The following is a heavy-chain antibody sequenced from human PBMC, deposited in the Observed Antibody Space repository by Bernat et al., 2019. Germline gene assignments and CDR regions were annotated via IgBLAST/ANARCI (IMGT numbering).Heavy chain of an antibody. CDR1: GFTFSSYS. D-gene: IGHD5-18*01. CDR3: VKDLHTDVDY. CDR2: IGPNGNGP. V-gene: IGHV3-64D*06. J-gene: IGHJ4*02. Sequence: ELQLVESGGGWVQPGGSLRLSCSDFGFTFSSYSMYWVRQAPGKGLEYVSGIGPNGNGPYYVDSVKGRFTISRGNSKDTLYLQMSSLRVEDTAVYYCVKDLHTDVDYWGQGIAVTVSS.